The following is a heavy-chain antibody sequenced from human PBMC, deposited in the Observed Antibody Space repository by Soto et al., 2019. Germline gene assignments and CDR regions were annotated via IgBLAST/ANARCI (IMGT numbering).Heavy chain of an antibody. D-gene: IGHD6-19*01. CDR1: GYTFTSYG. V-gene: IGHV1-18*01. CDR3: ARAYSSGWYFLSAGMDV. J-gene: IGHJ6*02. CDR2: ISAYNGNT. Sequence: ASVKVSCKASGYTFTSYGISWVRQAPGQGLEWMGWISAYNGNTNYAQKLQDRVTMTTDTSTSTAYMELRSLRSDDTAVYYCARAYSSGWYFLSAGMDVWGQGTTVTVSS.